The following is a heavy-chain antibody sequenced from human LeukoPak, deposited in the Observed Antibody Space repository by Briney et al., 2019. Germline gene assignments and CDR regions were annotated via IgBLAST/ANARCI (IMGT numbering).Heavy chain of an antibody. V-gene: IGHV4-34*01. CDR3: ATSYGSYVVDH. J-gene: IGHJ4*02. CDR2: INHSGST. CDR1: GGSFSGYY. Sequence: SETLSLTCAVYGGSFSGYYWSWIRQPPGKGLEWIGEINHSGSTNYNPSLKSRVTISVDTSKNQFSLKLSSVTAADTAVYYCATSYGSYVVDHWGQGTLVIVSS. D-gene: IGHD5-12*01.